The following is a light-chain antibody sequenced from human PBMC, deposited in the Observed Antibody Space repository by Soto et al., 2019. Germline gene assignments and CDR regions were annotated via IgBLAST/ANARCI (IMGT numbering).Light chain of an antibody. V-gene: IGKV1-8*01. CDR2: AAS. J-gene: IGKJ2*01. CDR1: QGISSY. CDR3: QQYYSYPYT. Sequence: AIRMTQSPSSFSASTGDRVTITCRASQGISSYLAWYQQKPGKAPKLLIYAASTLPSGVPSRFSGSGSGTDFTLTISCLEPEDFATYYCQQYYSYPYTFGQGTKLEIK.